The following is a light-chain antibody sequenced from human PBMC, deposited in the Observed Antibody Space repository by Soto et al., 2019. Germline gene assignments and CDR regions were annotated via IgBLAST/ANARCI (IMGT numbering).Light chain of an antibody. Sequence: QSALTQPPSASGSPGQSVTISCTGTSSDVGGYNYVSWYQQHPGKVPKLMIYEVSKRPSGVPDRFSGSKSGNTASLTVSGLHAEDEAGYYCSSYAGRNTLVFGGGTELTVL. V-gene: IGLV2-8*01. CDR3: SSYAGRNTLV. CDR2: EVS. J-gene: IGLJ2*01. CDR1: SSDVGGYNY.